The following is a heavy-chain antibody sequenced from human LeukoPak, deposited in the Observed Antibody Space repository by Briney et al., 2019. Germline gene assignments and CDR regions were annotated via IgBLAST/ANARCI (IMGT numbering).Heavy chain of an antibody. CDR2: INPNGGGT. J-gene: IGHJ6*03. CDR1: GYTFTGYY. CDR3: ARDRIKLYYYYYMDV. Sequence: ASVKVSCKASGYTFTGYYMHWVRQAPGQGLEWMGWINPNGGGTNYAQKFQGRVTMTRDTSISTAYMELSRLRSDDTAVHYCARDRIKLYYYYYMDVWGKGTTVTVSS. V-gene: IGHV1-2*02. D-gene: IGHD2-15*01.